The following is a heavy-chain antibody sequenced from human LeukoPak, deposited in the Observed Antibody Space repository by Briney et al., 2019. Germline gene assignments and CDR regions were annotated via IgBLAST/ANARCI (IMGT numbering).Heavy chain of an antibody. Sequence: SSETLSLTCAVYGRSFSGYYWSWIRQPPGKGLEWIGEINHSGSTNYNPSLKSRVTISVDTSKNQFSLKLSSATAADTAVYYCASQGSSSNWFDPWGPGTLVTVSS. V-gene: IGHV4-34*01. CDR2: INHSGST. CDR3: ASQGSSSNWFDP. J-gene: IGHJ5*02. CDR1: GRSFSGYY.